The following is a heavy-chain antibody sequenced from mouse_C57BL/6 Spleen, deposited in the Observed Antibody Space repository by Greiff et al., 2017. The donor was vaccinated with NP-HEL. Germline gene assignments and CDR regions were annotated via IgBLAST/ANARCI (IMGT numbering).Heavy chain of an antibody. D-gene: IGHD1-2*01. V-gene: IGHV1-82*01. CDR3: ARLVRPSDWYFDV. J-gene: IGHJ1*03. CDR1: GYAFSSSW. Sequence: VQLQQSGPELVKPGASVKISCKASGYAFSSSWMNWVKQRPGKGLEWIGRIYPADGDTNYNGKFKGKATLTADKSSSTAYMQLSSLTSEDSAVYFCARLVRPSDWYFDVWGTGTTVTVSS. CDR2: IYPADGDT.